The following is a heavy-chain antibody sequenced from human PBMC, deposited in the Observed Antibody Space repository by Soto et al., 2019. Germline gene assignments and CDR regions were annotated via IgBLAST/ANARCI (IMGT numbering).Heavy chain of an antibody. CDR2: IWYDGSNK. CDR3: ARGLNYYDSSGSPKTLN. Sequence: GGSLRLSCAASGFTFSSYGMHWVRQAPGKGLEWVAVIWYDGSNKYYADSVKGRFTISRDNSKNTLYLQMNSLRAEDTAVYYCARGLNYYDSSGSPKTLNWGQGTLVTVSS. V-gene: IGHV3-33*01. CDR1: GFTFSSYG. J-gene: IGHJ4*02. D-gene: IGHD3-22*01.